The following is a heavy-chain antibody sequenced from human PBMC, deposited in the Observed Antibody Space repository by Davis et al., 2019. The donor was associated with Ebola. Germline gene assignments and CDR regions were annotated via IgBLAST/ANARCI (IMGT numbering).Heavy chain of an antibody. Sequence: PSETLSLTCTVSGGSISSSSYYWGWIRQPPGKGLEWIGSIYYSGSTYYNPSLKSRVTISVDTSKNQFSLKLSSVTAADTAVYYCARAGRLIKGAFDIWGQGTMVTVSS. CDR3: ARAGRLIKGAFDI. CDR2: IYYSGST. D-gene: IGHD3-16*01. V-gene: IGHV4-39*01. J-gene: IGHJ3*02. CDR1: GGSISSSSYY.